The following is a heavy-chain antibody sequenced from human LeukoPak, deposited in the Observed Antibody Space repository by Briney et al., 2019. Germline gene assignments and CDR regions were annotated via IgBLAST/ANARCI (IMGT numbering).Heavy chain of an antibody. CDR3: ARDRGYTVPYYYGMDV. CDR1: GGSVSSGSYY. J-gene: IGHJ6*04. Sequence: PSETLSLTCTVSGGSVSSGSYYWSWIRQPPGKGLEWFGYIYYSGSTNSNPSLKSRVTISVDTSKNQFSLKLSSVTAADTAVYYCARDRGYTVPYYYGMDVWGKGTTVTVSS. V-gene: IGHV4-61*01. D-gene: IGHD5-24*01. CDR2: IYYSGST.